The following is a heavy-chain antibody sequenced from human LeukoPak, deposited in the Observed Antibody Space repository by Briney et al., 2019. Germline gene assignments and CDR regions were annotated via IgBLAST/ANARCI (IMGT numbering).Heavy chain of an antibody. CDR1: GYTFTGYY. CDR3: ARDLNIVVVPARSRMAFDI. Sequence: ASVKVSCKASGYTFTGYYMHWVRQAPGQGLEWMGWINPNSGGTNYAQKFQGRVTMTRDTSISTAYMELSRLRSDDTAVYYCARDLNIVVVPARSRMAFDIWGQGTMVTVSS. D-gene: IGHD2-2*01. J-gene: IGHJ3*02. V-gene: IGHV1-2*02. CDR2: INPNSGGT.